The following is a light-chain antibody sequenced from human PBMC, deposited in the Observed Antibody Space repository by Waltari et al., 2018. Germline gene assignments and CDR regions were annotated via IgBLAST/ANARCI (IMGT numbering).Light chain of an antibody. V-gene: IGKV3-20*01. Sequence: TLSWSRRETATLACKASQSIRTYLAWYQQKPGQAPRLIIYDASSGSGTDFRLTISRLGPEDFAVYYCQNYVRLPATFGQGTKVEIK. J-gene: IGKJ1*01. CDR2: DAS. CDR1: QSIRTY. CDR3: QNYVRLPAT.